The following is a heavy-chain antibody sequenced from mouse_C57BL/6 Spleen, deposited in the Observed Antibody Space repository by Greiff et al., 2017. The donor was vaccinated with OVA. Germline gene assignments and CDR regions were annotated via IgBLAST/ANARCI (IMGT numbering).Heavy chain of an antibody. CDR1: GYTFTDYN. CDR3: ARGYPGSYYAMDY. D-gene: IGHD2-14*01. CDR2: INPNNGGT. J-gene: IGHJ4*01. V-gene: IGHV1-22*01. Sequence: EVKLVESGPELVKPGASVKMSCKASGYTFTDYNMHWVKQSHGKSLEWIGYINPNNGGTSYNQKFKGKATLTVNKSSSTAYMELRSLTSEDSAVYYCARGYPGSYYAMDYWGQGTSVTVSS.